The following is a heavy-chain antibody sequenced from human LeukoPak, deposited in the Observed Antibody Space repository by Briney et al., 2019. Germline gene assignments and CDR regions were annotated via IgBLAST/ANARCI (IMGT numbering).Heavy chain of an antibody. CDR2: ISTYNGHT. CDR1: GYTFIDYG. D-gene: IGHD6-19*01. J-gene: IGHJ5*02. Sequence: ASVKVSCKASGYTFIDYGVSWVRQAPGQGLEWMGWISTYNGHTYYAQKLQGRVTMTWNTSISTAYMELSGLRSEDTAVYYCARVAVAGTGDWFDPWGQGTLVTVSS. V-gene: IGHV1-18*01. CDR3: ARVAVAGTGDWFDP.